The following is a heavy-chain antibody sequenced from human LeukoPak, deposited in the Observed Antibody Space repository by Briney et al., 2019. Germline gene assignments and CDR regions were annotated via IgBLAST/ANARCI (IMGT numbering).Heavy chain of an antibody. V-gene: IGHV3-53*01. Sequence: GGPLRLSCAASGFTVSSNYMSWARQAPGKGLEWVSVIYSGGSTYYADSVKGRFTISRDNSKNTLYLQMNSLRAEDTAVYYCARDASYCSGGSCYYDYWGQGTLVTVSS. D-gene: IGHD2-15*01. CDR1: GFTVSSNY. CDR3: ARDASYCSGGSCYYDY. J-gene: IGHJ4*02. CDR2: IYSGGST.